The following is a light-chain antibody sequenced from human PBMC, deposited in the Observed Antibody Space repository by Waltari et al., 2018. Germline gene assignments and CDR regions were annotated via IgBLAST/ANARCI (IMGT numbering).Light chain of an antibody. CDR1: QSISNF. CDR2: DTS. CDR3: QQSYRTPLT. V-gene: IGKV1-39*01. J-gene: IGKJ4*01. Sequence: DFQLTQSPSSLSASEGDRVTITCRASQSISNFLNWYQQKPGKAPNLLIYDTSSLQSGVPSRFSGSGSGTDFTLTISSLQPEDFATYFCQQSYRTPLTFGGGTKVEIK.